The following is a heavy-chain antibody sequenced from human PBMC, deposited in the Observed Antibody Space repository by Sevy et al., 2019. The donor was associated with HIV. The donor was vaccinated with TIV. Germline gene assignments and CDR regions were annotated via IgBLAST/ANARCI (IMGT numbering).Heavy chain of an antibody. V-gene: IGHV3-23*01. CDR3: VKEEVRSSWTTEYFQH. CDR2: ISESGDRI. CDR1: GFTFSSYA. Sequence: GGSLRLSCAASGFTFSSYAMSWVRQAPGKGLEWVSGISESGDRIDYADSVKGRFTISRDNAKNTLFLQMFFLTVEDTAVYYCVKEEVRSSWTTEYFQHWGQGTLVTVSS. J-gene: IGHJ1*01. D-gene: IGHD2-2*01.